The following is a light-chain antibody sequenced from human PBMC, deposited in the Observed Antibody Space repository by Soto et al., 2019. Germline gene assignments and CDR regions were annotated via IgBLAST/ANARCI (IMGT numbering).Light chain of an antibody. J-gene: IGKJ1*01. CDR1: QSISRR. V-gene: IGKV1-5*03. CDR2: KAS. CDR3: HQYYTYSRT. Sequence: DIQMTQYPSTLSASVGDRVTITCLASQSISRRLAWYQQKPGKAPKLLIYKASSLESGVPSRFSGSGSETEFTLTISSLQPDDFATYYCHQYYTYSRTFGQGTKVDI.